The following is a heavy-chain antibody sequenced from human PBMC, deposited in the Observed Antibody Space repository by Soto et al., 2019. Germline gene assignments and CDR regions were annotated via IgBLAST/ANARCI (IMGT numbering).Heavy chain of an antibody. D-gene: IGHD2-2*01. Sequence: SETLSLTCAVYVGSFSGYYWSWIRQPPGKGLEWIGEINHSGSTNYNPSLKSRVTISVDTSKNQFSLKLSSVTAADTAVYYCARMGDCSSTSCYYYYGMDVWGQGTTVTVSS. J-gene: IGHJ6*02. CDR3: ARMGDCSSTSCYYYYGMDV. V-gene: IGHV4-34*01. CDR1: VGSFSGYY. CDR2: INHSGST.